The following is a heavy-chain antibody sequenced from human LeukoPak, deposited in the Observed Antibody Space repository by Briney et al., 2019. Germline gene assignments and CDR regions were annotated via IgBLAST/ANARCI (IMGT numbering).Heavy chain of an antibody. D-gene: IGHD6-6*01. V-gene: IGHV3-30*03. CDR1: GFTFSSYW. CDR3: ARDFTAARPYYFDY. Sequence: GGSLRLSCAASGFTFSSYWMHWVRQAPGKGLEWVAVISYDGSNKYYADSVKGRFTISRDNSKNTLYLQMNSLRAEDTAVYYCARDFTAARPYYFDYWGQGTLVTVSS. J-gene: IGHJ4*02. CDR2: ISYDGSNK.